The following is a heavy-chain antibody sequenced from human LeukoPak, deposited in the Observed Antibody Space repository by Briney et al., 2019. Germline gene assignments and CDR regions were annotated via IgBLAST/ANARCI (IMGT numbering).Heavy chain of an antibody. J-gene: IGHJ4*02. Sequence: GGSLRLSCAASGFAFNFYAMTWIRQAPGKGLQWLATVNANGINTFYADSVRGRFTISGDNSKNTLYLQRNSLRAEDTAVYYCARGGLGDYWGQGTLVTVSS. V-gene: IGHV3-23*01. CDR1: GFAFNFYA. CDR2: VNANGINT. D-gene: IGHD7-27*01. CDR3: ARGGLGDY.